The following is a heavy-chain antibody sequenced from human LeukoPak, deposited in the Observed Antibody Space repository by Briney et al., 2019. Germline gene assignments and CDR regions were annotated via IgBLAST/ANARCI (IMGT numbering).Heavy chain of an antibody. CDR1: GFTFTKYW. CDR3: AKDTSRVVLRFLEWLTTGFDY. Sequence: GGSLRLSCAASGFTFTKYWMHWVRQAPGRGLVWVSHINSDGSSTNYADSVKGRFTISRDNAKNTVYLQMNSLTVEDTAVYYCAKDTSRVVLRFLEWLTTGFDYWGQGTLVTVSS. D-gene: IGHD3-3*01. CDR2: INSDGSST. V-gene: IGHV3-74*01. J-gene: IGHJ4*02.